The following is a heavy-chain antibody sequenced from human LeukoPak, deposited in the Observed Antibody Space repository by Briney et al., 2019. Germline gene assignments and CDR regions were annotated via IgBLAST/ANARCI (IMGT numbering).Heavy chain of an antibody. J-gene: IGHJ4*02. CDR2: IYTSGST. V-gene: IGHV4-61*02. D-gene: IGHD3-10*01. CDR3: ARVRVGVRAKFGYFGY. Sequence: SETLSLTCTVSGGSISSGGYYWSWIRQHPGKGLEWIGRIYTSGSTNYNPSLKSRVTMSVDTSKNQFSLKLSSVTAADTAVYYCARVRVGVRAKFGYFGYWGQGTLVTVSS. CDR1: GGSISSGGYY.